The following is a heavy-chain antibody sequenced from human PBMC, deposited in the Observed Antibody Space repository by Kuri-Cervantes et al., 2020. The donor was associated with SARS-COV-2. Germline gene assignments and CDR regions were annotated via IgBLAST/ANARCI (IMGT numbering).Heavy chain of an antibody. CDR2: ISYDGSNK. V-gene: IGHV3-30*04. J-gene: IGHJ4*02. Sequence: GKSLKISCAASGFTFSSYAMHWVRQAPGKGLEWVAVISYDGSNKYYADSVKGRFTISRDNSKNTLYLQMNSLRAEDTAVYYCARDQDYYDSNDYFDYWGQGTLVTVSS. CDR1: GFTFSSYA. D-gene: IGHD3-22*01. CDR3: ARDQDYYDSNDYFDY.